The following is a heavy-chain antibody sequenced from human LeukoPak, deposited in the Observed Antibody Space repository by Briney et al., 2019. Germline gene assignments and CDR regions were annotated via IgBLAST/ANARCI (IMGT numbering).Heavy chain of an antibody. J-gene: IGHJ4*02. CDR1: GLTFRNYA. CDR2: ITGGGVGT. Sequence: GGSLRLSCAASGLTFRNYALTWVRQAPGRGLEWVSSITGGGVGTSYADSVKGRFTVYRDNSKNTLYLQMNSLRAEDTAVYYCAKLRPPLSAFDYWGQGTLVTVSS. V-gene: IGHV3-23*01. CDR3: AKLRPPLSAFDY.